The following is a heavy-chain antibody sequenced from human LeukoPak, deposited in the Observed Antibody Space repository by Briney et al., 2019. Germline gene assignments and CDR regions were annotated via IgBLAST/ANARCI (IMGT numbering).Heavy chain of an antibody. V-gene: IGHV4-38-2*02. CDR2: IYHSGST. Sequence: PSETLSLTCTVSGYSISSGYYWGWIRQPPGQGLEWIGSIYHSGSTYYNPSLKSRVTISVDTSKNQFSLKLSSVTAADTAVYYCANGYCSSTSRDRPIDNWYFDLWGRGTLVTVSS. CDR1: GYSISSGYY. J-gene: IGHJ2*01. CDR3: ANGYCSSTSRDRPIDNWYFDL. D-gene: IGHD2-2*03.